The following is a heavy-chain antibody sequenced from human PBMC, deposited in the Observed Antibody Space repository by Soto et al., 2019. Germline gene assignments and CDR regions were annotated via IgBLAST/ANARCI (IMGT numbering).Heavy chain of an antibody. CDR1: GFTFSGYG. D-gene: IGHD2-2*01. Sequence: PGGSLRLSCAASGFTFSGYGMHWVRQAPGKGLEWVAVISYDGSNKYYADSVKGRFTISRDNSKNTLYLQMNSLRAEDTAVYYCAKDGFEVVPAAEVSDYYYGMDVWGQGTTVTVSS. CDR3: AKDGFEVVPAAEVSDYYYGMDV. V-gene: IGHV3-30*18. J-gene: IGHJ6*02. CDR2: ISYDGSNK.